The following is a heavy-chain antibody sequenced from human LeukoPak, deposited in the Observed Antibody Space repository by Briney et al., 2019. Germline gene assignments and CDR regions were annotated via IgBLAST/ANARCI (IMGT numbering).Heavy chain of an antibody. Sequence: GESLKISCKGSGYSFTSYWIGWVRQMPGRGLEWMGIIYPGDSDTRYSPSFQGQVTISADKSISTAYLQWSSLKASDTAMYYCARRGSHYYDSSGYLNWGQGTLVTVSS. V-gene: IGHV5-51*01. D-gene: IGHD3-22*01. CDR3: ARRGSHYYDSSGYLN. CDR1: GYSFTSYW. J-gene: IGHJ4*02. CDR2: IYPGDSDT.